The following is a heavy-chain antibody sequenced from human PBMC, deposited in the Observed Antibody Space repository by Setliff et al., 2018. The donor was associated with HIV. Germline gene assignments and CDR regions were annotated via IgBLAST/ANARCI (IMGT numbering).Heavy chain of an antibody. CDR3: AKDFFTGGFDP. CDR1: GGTFSRYP. Sequence: SVKVSCKASGGTFSRYPISWVRQAPGQGLEWMGGIIPFLGIANNAQKFQGRLTITADKSTSTAYMELNSLRTEDTAVYYCAKDFFTGGFDPWGQGTLVTVSS. CDR2: IIPFLGIA. J-gene: IGHJ5*02. D-gene: IGHD1-1*01. V-gene: IGHV1-69*10.